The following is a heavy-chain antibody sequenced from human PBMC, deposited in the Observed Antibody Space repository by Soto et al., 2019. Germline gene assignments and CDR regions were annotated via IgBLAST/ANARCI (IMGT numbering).Heavy chain of an antibody. J-gene: IGHJ2*01. CDR3: ARSHQGALTIGTGGLWYFDL. CDR2: IIPIFGTA. V-gene: IGHV1-69*12. Sequence: QVQLVQSGAEVKKPGSSVKVSCKASGGTFSSYAISWVRQAPGQGLEWMGGIIPIFGTANYAQKFQGRVTITADESTSTAYMELSSLRSEDTAVYYCARSHQGALTIGTGGLWYFDLWGRGTLVTVSS. CDR1: GGTFSSYA. D-gene: IGHD3-10*01.